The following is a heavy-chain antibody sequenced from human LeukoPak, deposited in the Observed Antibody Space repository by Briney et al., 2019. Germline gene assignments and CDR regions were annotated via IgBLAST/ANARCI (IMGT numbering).Heavy chain of an antibody. Sequence: GASVKVSCKASGYTFTGYYMHWVRQAPGQGLEWMGWINPNSGGTNYAQKFQGRVTMTRDTSTSTVYMELSSLRSEDTAVYYCAREFGITMIVVGSWYYFDYWGQGTLVTVSS. CDR2: INPNSGGT. CDR1: GYTFTGYY. D-gene: IGHD3-22*01. J-gene: IGHJ4*02. V-gene: IGHV1-2*02. CDR3: AREFGITMIVVGSWYYFDY.